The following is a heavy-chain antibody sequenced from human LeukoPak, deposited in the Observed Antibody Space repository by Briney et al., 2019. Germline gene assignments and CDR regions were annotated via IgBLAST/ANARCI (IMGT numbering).Heavy chain of an antibody. CDR3: ARDKSPGSGYYFNWFDP. CDR2: IIPIFGTA. Sequence: SVKVSCKASGGTFSSYAISWVRQAPGQGLEWMGGIIPIFGTANYAQRFQGRVTITADESASTAYMELSSLRSEDTAVYYCARDKSPGSGYYFNWFDPWGQGTLVTVSS. D-gene: IGHD3-22*01. J-gene: IGHJ5*02. V-gene: IGHV1-69*13. CDR1: GGTFSSYA.